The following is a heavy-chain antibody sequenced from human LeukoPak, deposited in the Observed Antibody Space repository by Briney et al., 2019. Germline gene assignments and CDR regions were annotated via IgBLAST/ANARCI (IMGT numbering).Heavy chain of an antibody. J-gene: IGHJ4*02. CDR3: ARARYSSSWACDY. CDR2: IADTGST. CDR1: GGSIVTRSYF. Sequence: SETLSLTCTVSGGSIVTRSYFWGWIRQAPGKGLEWIGTIADTGSTYYNPSLKSRVTISVDTSKNQFSLKLSSVTAADTAVHYCARARYSSSWACDYWGQGTLVTVSS. V-gene: IGHV4-39*07. D-gene: IGHD6-13*01.